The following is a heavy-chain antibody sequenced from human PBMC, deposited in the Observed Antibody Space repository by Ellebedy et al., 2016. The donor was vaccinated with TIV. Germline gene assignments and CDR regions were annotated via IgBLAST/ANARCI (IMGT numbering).Heavy chain of an antibody. V-gene: IGHV3-53*05. D-gene: IGHD2-2*01. J-gene: IGHJ4*02. Sequence: GGSLRLSCAASGFTVSSNYMSWVRQAPGKGLEWVSVIYSGGSTYYADSVKGRFTISRDNSKNTLYLHMNSLRVEDTAMFHCARSSGTSCYGGQCHIDYWGLGTLVTVSS. CDR3: ARSSGTSCYGGQCHIDY. CDR1: GFTVSSNY. CDR2: IYSGGST.